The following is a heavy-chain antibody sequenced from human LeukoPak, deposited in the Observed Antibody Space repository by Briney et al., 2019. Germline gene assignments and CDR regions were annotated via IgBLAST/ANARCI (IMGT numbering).Heavy chain of an antibody. D-gene: IGHD1-14*01. CDR2: IWYDGSDK. Sequence: GGSLRLSCSASGFTFTRHGMHWVRQAPGKGLEWVAVIWYDGSDKYYTDSVKGRFTISRDNSRDTLYLQMNSLRVEDTAIYYCARDITSHYFDYCGQGALVTVSS. CDR3: ARDITSHYFDY. CDR1: GFTFTRHG. J-gene: IGHJ4*02. V-gene: IGHV3-33*01.